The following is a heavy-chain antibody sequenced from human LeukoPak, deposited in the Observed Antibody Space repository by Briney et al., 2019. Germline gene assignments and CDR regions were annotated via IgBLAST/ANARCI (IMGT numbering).Heavy chain of an antibody. Sequence: PGGSLRLSCAASGFTFSSYSMIWVRQAPGKGLEWVSYISSSGSTIYYADSVKGRFTISRDNAKNSLYLQMNSLRAEDTAVYYCARDRKVLWFGGGIDYWGQGTLVTVSS. J-gene: IGHJ4*02. D-gene: IGHD3-10*01. CDR1: GFTFSSYS. V-gene: IGHV3-48*04. CDR3: ARDRKVLWFGGGIDY. CDR2: ISSSGSTI.